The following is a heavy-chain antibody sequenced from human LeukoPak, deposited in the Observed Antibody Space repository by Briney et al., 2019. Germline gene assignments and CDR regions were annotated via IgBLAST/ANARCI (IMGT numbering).Heavy chain of an antibody. Sequence: KPSETLSLTCTVSGGSISSSSYYWGWIRQPLGKGLEWIGSIYYSGSTYYNPSLKSRVTISVDTSKNQFSLKLSSVTAADTAVYYCARQAPYYDFWSGYYDYWGQGTLVTVSS. CDR1: GGSISSSSYY. CDR3: ARQAPYYDFWSGYYDY. J-gene: IGHJ4*02. D-gene: IGHD3-3*01. CDR2: IYYSGST. V-gene: IGHV4-39*01.